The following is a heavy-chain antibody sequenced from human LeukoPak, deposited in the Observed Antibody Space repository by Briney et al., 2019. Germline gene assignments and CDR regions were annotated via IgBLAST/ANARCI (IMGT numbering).Heavy chain of an antibody. D-gene: IGHD3-10*01. CDR1: GFTFDDYA. V-gene: IGHV3-9*01. Sequence: PGGSLRLSCAASGFTFDDYAMHWVRQAPGKGLEWVSGISWNSGSIGYADSVKGRFTISRDNAKNSLYLQMNSLRAEDTALYYCAKFGNYYGSGSFRSVHYYYYYGMDVWGQGTTVTVSS. CDR3: AKFGNYYGSGSFRSVHYYYYYGMDV. CDR2: ISWNSGSI. J-gene: IGHJ6*02.